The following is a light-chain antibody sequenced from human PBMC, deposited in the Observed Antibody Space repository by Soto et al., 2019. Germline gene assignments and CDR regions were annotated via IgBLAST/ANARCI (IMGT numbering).Light chain of an antibody. V-gene: IGKV1-33*01. CDR1: QDISNY. Sequence: DIQMTKSPSSLSASVGDRVTITCQASQDISNYLNWYQHKPGKAPKLLVYDASNLETGVPSRFTGSGSGTDFTFTISSLQPEEMATYYCQQYDNLPITFGPGTKVHIE. CDR3: QQYDNLPIT. CDR2: DAS. J-gene: IGKJ3*01.